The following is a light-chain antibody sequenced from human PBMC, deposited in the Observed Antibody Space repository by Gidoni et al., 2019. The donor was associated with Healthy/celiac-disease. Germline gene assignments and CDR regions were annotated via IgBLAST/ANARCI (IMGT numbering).Light chain of an antibody. V-gene: IGLV2-14*01. CDR3: SSYTSSSSYV. J-gene: IGLJ1*01. Sequence: SALTQPASVSGSPGQPITISCTGTSSDVGGYNYVSWYQQPPGKAPKLIIYDVSNRPSGVSNRFSGSKSGNTASLTISGLQADDEADYYCSSYTSSSSYVFGTGTKVTVL. CDR2: DVS. CDR1: SSDVGGYNY.